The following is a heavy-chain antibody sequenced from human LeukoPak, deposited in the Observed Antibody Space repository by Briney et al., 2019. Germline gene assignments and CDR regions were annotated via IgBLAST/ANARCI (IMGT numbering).Heavy chain of an antibody. CDR3: ARSHDILTGYYVFDY. J-gene: IGHJ4*02. D-gene: IGHD3-9*01. CDR2: IYHSEST. V-gene: IGHV4-4*02. CDR1: GGSISSSNW. Sequence: PSGTLSLTCAVSGGSISSSNWWSWVRQPPGKGLEWIGEIYHSESTNYNPSLESRVTISVDKSKNQFSLKLTSVTAADTAVYYCARSHDILTGYYVFDYWGQGTLVTVSS.